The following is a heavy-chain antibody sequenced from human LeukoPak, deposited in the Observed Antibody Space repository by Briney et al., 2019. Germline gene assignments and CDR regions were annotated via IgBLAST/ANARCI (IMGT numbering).Heavy chain of an antibody. J-gene: IGHJ4*02. V-gene: IGHV1-8*02. Sequence: ASVTLSCTASGYTFTGCYMHWVRQATGQGLEWMGWMNPNSGNTGYAQKFQGRVTMTRNTSISTAYMELSSLRSEDTAVYYCARPSGTAIDYWGQGTLVTVSS. CDR3: ARPSGTAIDY. CDR1: GYTFTGCY. D-gene: IGHD5-18*01. CDR2: MNPNSGNT.